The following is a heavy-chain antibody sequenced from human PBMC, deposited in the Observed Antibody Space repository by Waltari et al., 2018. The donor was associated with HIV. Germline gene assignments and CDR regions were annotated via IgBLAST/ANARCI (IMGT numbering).Heavy chain of an antibody. J-gene: IGHJ6*02. CDR2: INRDGSTI. CDR1: GFTLSSYW. Sequence: EVQLVESGGGLVQPGGSLRFSCSASGFTLSSYWMQLVRQAPGKGLVWVSGINRDGSTIRYADAVKGRFTISRDNAKNTLYLQMNSLRAEDTALYYCARGQYYSMDVWGQGTTVTVSS. CDR3: ARGQYYSMDV. D-gene: IGHD3-10*01. V-gene: IGHV3-74*01.